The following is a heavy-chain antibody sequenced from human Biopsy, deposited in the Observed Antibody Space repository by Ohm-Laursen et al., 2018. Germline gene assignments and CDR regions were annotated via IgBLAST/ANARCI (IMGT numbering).Heavy chain of an antibody. Sequence: SDTLSLTCTVSGVSINGGRYYWNWIRHHPGKGLEWIGNIFYSANTYYNPSLKSRVTISVDTSKNQFSLKLSSVTAADTAVYYCARLGSGDYFPTFFDFWGQGALVTASS. V-gene: IGHV4-31*02. J-gene: IGHJ4*02. CDR3: ARLGSGDYFPTFFDF. CDR2: IFYSANT. CDR1: GVSINGGRYY. D-gene: IGHD5-12*01.